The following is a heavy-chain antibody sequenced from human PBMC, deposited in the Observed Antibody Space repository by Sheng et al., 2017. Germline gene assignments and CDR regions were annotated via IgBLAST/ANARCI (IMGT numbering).Heavy chain of an antibody. D-gene: IGHD3-9*01. CDR1: GGSISITGHH. CDR2: IYYSGTT. CDR3: ARFCISSRQYFFDY. Sequence: QLQLHESGPGLVKPSETLSLTCTVSGGSISITGHHWGWVRQPPGKGLECLGSIYYSGTTYYNPSLKSQVTISVDTSKNQFSLTLSSVTAADTAVYYCARFCISSRQYFFDYWGQGTLLTVSS. J-gene: IGHJ4*02. V-gene: IGHV4-39*07.